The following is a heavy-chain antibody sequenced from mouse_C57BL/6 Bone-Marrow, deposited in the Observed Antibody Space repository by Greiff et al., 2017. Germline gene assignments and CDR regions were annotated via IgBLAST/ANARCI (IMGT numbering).Heavy chain of an antibody. CDR2: ISSGSSTI. J-gene: IGHJ1*03. CDR1: GFTFSDYG. CDR3: ARPTMVTTRYFDV. D-gene: IGHD2-9*01. V-gene: IGHV5-17*01. Sequence: EVHLVESGGGLVKPGGSLKLSCAASGFTFSDYGMHWVRQAPEKGLEWVAYISSGSSTIYYADTVKGRFTISRDNAKNTLFLQMTSLRSEDTAMYYCARPTMVTTRYFDVWGTGTTVTVSS.